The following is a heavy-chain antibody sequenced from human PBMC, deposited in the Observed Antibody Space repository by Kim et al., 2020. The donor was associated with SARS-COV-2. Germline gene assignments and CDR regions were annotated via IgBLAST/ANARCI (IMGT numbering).Heavy chain of an antibody. CDR3: AREPDYGDYFDY. CDR1: GGSVSSGSYY. J-gene: IGHJ4*02. D-gene: IGHD4-17*01. Sequence: SETLSLTCSVSGGSVSSGSYYWSWIRQPPGKGLEWIGYIYYSGSTHYNPSLKSRVTISVDTSKNQFSLKLSSVTAADTAVYYCAREPDYGDYFDYWGQGTLVTVSS. V-gene: IGHV4-61*01. CDR2: IYYSGST.